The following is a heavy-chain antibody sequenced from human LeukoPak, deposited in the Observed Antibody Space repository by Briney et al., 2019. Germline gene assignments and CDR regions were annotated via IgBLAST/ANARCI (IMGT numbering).Heavy chain of an antibody. V-gene: IGHV4-39*01. J-gene: IGHJ4*02. D-gene: IGHD5-24*01. Sequence: SETLSLTCTVSGASISDSNYYWGWIRQPPGKGLECIGNIYPSGATYYNPSLKSRVTISIDTSKSQFSLRLTSVTAADAAVYYCAIVVDGYWGQGTLVTVSS. CDR1: GASISDSNYY. CDR2: IYPSGAT. CDR3: AIVVDGY.